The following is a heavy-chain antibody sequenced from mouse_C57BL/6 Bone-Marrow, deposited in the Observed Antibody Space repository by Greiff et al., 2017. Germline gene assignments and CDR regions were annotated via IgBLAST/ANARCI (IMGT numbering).Heavy chain of an antibody. CDR1: GYSFTGYY. CDR3: ARSDYSNYYFDY. V-gene: IGHV1-42*01. D-gene: IGHD2-5*01. J-gene: IGHJ2*01. CDR2: INPSTGGT. Sequence: VQLQQSGPELVKPGASVKISCKASGYSFTGYYMNWVKQSPEKSLEWIGEINPSTGGTTYNQKFKAKATLTVAKSSSTAYMQLKSLTSEDSAVYYCARSDYSNYYFDYWGQGTTLTVSS.